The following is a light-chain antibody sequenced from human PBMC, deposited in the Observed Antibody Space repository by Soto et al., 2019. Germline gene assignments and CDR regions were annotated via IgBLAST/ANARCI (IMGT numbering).Light chain of an antibody. J-gene: IGLJ3*02. CDR2: DVN. CDR1: RSDVGGYNH. Sequence: QSALTQPASVSGSPGQSITISCTGTRSDVGGYNHVSRYQQHPGKAPKLMIYDVNKRPSGVSNHFSGSKSGNTASLTISGLQVEDEADYYCCSYAGSSTWVFGGGTKLTVL. V-gene: IGLV2-23*02. CDR3: CSYAGSSTWV.